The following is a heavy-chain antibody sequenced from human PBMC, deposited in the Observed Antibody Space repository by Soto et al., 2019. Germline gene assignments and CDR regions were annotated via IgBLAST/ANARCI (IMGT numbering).Heavy chain of an antibody. V-gene: IGHV1-8*01. CDR3: ARVARYCSSTSCYDYYYYYMDV. Sequence: QVRLVQSGAEVKKPGASVKVSCKASGYTFTSYDINWVRQATGQGLEWMGWMNPKSGNTGYAQKFQGRVTMTRNTTISTAYMELSSLRSEDTAVYYCARVARYCSSTSCYDYYYYYMDVWGKGTTVTVSS. CDR1: GYTFTSYD. J-gene: IGHJ6*03. CDR2: MNPKSGNT. D-gene: IGHD2-2*01.